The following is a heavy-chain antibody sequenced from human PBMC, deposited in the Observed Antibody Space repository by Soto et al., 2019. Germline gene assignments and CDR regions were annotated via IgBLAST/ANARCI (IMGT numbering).Heavy chain of an antibody. V-gene: IGHV7-4-1*01. CDR1: GGTFSSYA. Sequence: QVQLVQSGAEVKKPGSSVKVSCKASGGTFSSYAISWVRQAPGQGLEWMGGINTNTGNPTYAQGFTGRFVFSLDTSVSTAYLQICSLKAEDTAVYYCAEAVVGANEGFDPWGQGTLVTVSS. CDR2: INTNTGNP. CDR3: AEAVVGANEGFDP. D-gene: IGHD1-26*01. J-gene: IGHJ5*02.